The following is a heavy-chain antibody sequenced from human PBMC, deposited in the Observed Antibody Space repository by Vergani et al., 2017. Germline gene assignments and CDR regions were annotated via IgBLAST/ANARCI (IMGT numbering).Heavy chain of an antibody. Sequence: QVQLVESGGGVVQPGRSLRLSCAASGFTFSSYAMHWVRQAPGKGLEWVAVISYDGSNKYYADSVKGRFTISRDNSKNTLYLQMNSRRAEDTAVYYCARESGDYQNWFDPWGQGTLVTVSS. CDR3: ARESGDYQNWFDP. CDR2: ISYDGSNK. CDR1: GFTFSSYA. V-gene: IGHV3-30*01. D-gene: IGHD4-17*01. J-gene: IGHJ5*02.